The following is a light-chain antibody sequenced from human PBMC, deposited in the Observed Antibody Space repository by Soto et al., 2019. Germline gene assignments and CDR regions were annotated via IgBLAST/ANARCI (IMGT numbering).Light chain of an antibody. CDR1: SSDLGSYNR. CDR2: DVS. Sequence: QSVLTQPPSVSGSPRQSVTISCTGTSSDLGSYNRVSWYQKPPGTAPKFMIYDVSKRPSGVPDRFSGSKSGNTASLTISGLQAEDEADYYCCSYAGSYTYVFGTGTKVTVL. CDR3: CSYAGSYTYV. J-gene: IGLJ1*01. V-gene: IGLV2-11*01.